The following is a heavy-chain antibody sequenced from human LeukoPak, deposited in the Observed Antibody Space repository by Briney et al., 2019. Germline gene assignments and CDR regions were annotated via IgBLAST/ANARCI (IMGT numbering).Heavy chain of an antibody. V-gene: IGHV4-59*01. CDR3: ARDPVTSYGMDV. D-gene: IGHD4-17*01. Sequence: PSETLSLTCTVSGGSISSYYWSWLRQPPGKGLEWIGYIYYSGSTNYNPSLKSRVTISVDTSKNQFSLKLSSVTAADTAVYYCARDPVTSYGMDVWGQGTTVTVSS. J-gene: IGHJ6*02. CDR1: GGSISSYY. CDR2: IYYSGST.